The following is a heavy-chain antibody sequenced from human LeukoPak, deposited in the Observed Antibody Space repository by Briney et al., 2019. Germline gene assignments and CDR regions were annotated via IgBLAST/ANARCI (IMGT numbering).Heavy chain of an antibody. Sequence: QAGGSLRLSCAASGIIFSSDAMTWVRQAPGKGLEWVSSINGGTTLYAASVEGRFTISRDSSKNTLYLQMNSLRAEDTAVYYCAKGRAGNYYYDSSDYWGQGTLVTVSS. V-gene: IGHV3-23*01. J-gene: IGHJ4*02. D-gene: IGHD3-22*01. CDR2: INGGTT. CDR1: GIIFSSDA. CDR3: AKGRAGNYYYDSSDY.